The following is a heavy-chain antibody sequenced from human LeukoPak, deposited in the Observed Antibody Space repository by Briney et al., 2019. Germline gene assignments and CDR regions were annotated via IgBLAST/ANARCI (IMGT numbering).Heavy chain of an antibody. Sequence: GESLEISCKGSGYSFTSYWIGWVRQMPGKGLEWMGIIYPGDSDTRYSPSFQGQVTISADKSLSSAFLQWSSLKASDTAIYYCARGYSYGFGGAWFDAWGQGTLVTVSS. D-gene: IGHD5-18*01. CDR1: GYSFTSYW. V-gene: IGHV5-51*01. J-gene: IGHJ5*02. CDR2: IYPGDSDT. CDR3: ARGYSYGFGGAWFDA.